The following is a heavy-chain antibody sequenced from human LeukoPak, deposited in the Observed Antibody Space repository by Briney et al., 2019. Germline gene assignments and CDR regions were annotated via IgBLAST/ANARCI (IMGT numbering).Heavy chain of an antibody. D-gene: IGHD2-21*02. Sequence: SQTLSLTCTVSGGSISSGSYYWSWIRQPAGKGLEWIGRIYTSGSTNYNPSLKSRVTISVDTSKNQFSLKLSSVTAAGTAVYYCASSPNCGGDCYTTFDYWGQGTLVTVSS. J-gene: IGHJ4*02. V-gene: IGHV4-61*02. CDR1: GGSISSGSYY. CDR3: ASSPNCGGDCYTTFDY. CDR2: IYTSGST.